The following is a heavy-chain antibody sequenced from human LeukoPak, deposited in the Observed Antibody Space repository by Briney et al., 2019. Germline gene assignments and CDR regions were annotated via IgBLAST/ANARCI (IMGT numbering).Heavy chain of an antibody. CDR1: GFTFSSYA. V-gene: IGHV3-23*01. J-gene: IGHJ6*04. CDR3: AKEGGRVYYDFWSGYSYKYGMAV. CDR2: ISGSGGST. Sequence: QSGGSLRLSCAASGFTFSSYAMSWVRQAPGKGLEWVSAISGSGGSTYYADSVKGRFTISRDNSKNTLYLQMNSLRAEDTAVYYCAKEGGRVYYDFWSGYSYKYGMAVWGKGTTLTFSS. D-gene: IGHD3-3*01.